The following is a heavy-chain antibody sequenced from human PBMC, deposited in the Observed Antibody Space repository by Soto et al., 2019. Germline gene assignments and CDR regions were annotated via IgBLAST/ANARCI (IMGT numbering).Heavy chain of an antibody. V-gene: IGHV1-46*01. CDR1: GYTFTSYY. J-gene: IGHJ4*02. CDR3: ARDGPRGYSYGPVHY. CDR2: TNPSGGST. Sequence: ASVKVSCKASGYTFTSYYMHWVRQAPGQGLEWMGITNPSGGSTSYAQKFQGRVTMTRDTSTSTVYMELSSLRAEDTAVYYCARDGPRGYSYGPVHYWGQGTLVTVSS. D-gene: IGHD5-18*01.